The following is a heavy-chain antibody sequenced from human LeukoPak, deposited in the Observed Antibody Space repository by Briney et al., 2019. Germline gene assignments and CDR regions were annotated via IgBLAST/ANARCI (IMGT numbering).Heavy chain of an antibody. J-gene: IGHJ3*02. V-gene: IGHV4-59*01. D-gene: IGHD3-22*01. CDR3: AREGMIATGREPAEI. Sequence: PSETLSLTCSVSGGSISSSCWSWIRQPPGKGLEWIGQIYYSGSTNYNPSPKSRVTISVDTSKNQFSLKLSSVTAADTAVYYCAREGMIATGREPAEIWGQGTMVTVSS. CDR2: IYYSGST. CDR1: GGSISSSC.